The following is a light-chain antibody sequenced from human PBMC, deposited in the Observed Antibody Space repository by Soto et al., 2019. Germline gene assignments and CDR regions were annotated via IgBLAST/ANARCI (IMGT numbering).Light chain of an antibody. V-gene: IGLV2-8*01. Sequence: QSVLTQPPSASGSPGQSVTISCTGTSSDVGGYDYVSWYQQHPGKAPKLMIYDVTKRPSGVPDRFSGSKSANTASLTVSGLQAEDEADYYCSSYAGTHIVFGTGTKLTV. CDR1: SSDVGGYDY. CDR3: SSYAGTHIV. J-gene: IGLJ1*01. CDR2: DVT.